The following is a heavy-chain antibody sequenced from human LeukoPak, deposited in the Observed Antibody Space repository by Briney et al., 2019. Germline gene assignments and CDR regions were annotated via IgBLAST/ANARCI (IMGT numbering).Heavy chain of an antibody. CDR2: IIPIFGTA. J-gene: IGHJ4*02. V-gene: IGHV1-69*13. CDR3: ARERYCSGGSCYQRFDY. D-gene: IGHD2-15*01. Sequence: SVKVSCKASGGTFSSYAISWVRQAPGQGPEWMGGIIPIFGTANYAQKFQGRVTITADESTSTAYMELSSLRSEDTAVYYCARERYCSGGSCYQRFDYWGQGTLVTVSS. CDR1: GGTFSSYA.